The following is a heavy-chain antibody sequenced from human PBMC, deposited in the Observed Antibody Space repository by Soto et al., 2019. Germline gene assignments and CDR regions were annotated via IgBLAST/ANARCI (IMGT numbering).Heavy chain of an antibody. D-gene: IGHD6-19*01. J-gene: IGHJ4*02. Sequence: SETLSLTCAVYGGSFSGYYWSWIRQPPGKGLEWIGEINHSGSTNYNPSLKSRVTISVDTSKNQFSLKLSSVTAADTAVYYCARRQWLLDYWGQGTLVTVSS. CDR3: ARRQWLLDY. CDR1: GGSFSGYY. CDR2: INHSGST. V-gene: IGHV4-34*01.